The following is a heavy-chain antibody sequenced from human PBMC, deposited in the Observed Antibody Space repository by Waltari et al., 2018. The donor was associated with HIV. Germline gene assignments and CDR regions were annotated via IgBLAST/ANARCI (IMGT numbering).Heavy chain of an antibody. Sequence: QVQLRQWGAGLLKSSETLSLTCAVYGASVNENYWAWIRQSPDKGLEWIGENDHNGETNYNPSFKTRVTIARHRSKNQVSLKLKSATAADTAVYFCVRGLGSRPFYRSYEPWRQGTLVTVSS. D-gene: IGHD3-16*01. CDR3: VRGLGSRPFYRSYEP. CDR1: GASVNENY. CDR2: NDHNGET. V-gene: IGHV4-34*01. J-gene: IGHJ4*02.